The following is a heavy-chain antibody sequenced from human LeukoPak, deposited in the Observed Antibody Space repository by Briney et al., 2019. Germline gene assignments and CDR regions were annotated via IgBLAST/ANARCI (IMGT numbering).Heavy chain of an antibody. CDR1: GGTFSSYA. CDR3: ARVATNEEYYFDY. J-gene: IGHJ4*02. CDR2: IIPIFGTA. D-gene: IGHD1-1*01. Sequence: SVKVSCKASGGTFSSYAISWVRQAPGQGLEWMGRIIPIFGTANYAQKFQGRVTITTDESTSTAYMELSSLRSEDTAVYYCARVATNEEYYFDYWGQGTLVTVSS. V-gene: IGHV1-69*05.